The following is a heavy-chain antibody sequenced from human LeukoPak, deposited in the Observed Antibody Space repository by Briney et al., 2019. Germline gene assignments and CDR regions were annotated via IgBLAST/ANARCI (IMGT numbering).Heavy chain of an antibody. Sequence: GGSLRLSCAASGFTFSSYSMNWVRQAPGKGLEWVSSISSSSSYIYYADSVKGRFTISRDNAKNSLYLQMNSLRAEDTAVYYCARALWVAGTRYYFDYWGQGTLVTVSS. D-gene: IGHD6-19*01. CDR2: ISSSSSYI. CDR3: ARALWVAGTRYYFDY. V-gene: IGHV3-21*01. CDR1: GFTFSSYS. J-gene: IGHJ4*02.